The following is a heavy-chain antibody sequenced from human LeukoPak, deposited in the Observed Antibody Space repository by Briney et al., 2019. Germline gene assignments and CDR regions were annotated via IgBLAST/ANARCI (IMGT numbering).Heavy chain of an antibody. J-gene: IGHJ5*02. Sequence: ASVKVSCKASGYTFTSYDINWVRQATGQGLEWMGWMNPNSGNTGYAQKFQGRVTMTRNTSISTAYVELSSLRSEDTAVYYCARGRGPMVRGVIPSNWFDPWGQGTLVTVSS. CDR3: ARGRGPMVRGVIPSNWFDP. V-gene: IGHV1-8*01. CDR2: MNPNSGNT. CDR1: GYTFTSYD. D-gene: IGHD3-10*01.